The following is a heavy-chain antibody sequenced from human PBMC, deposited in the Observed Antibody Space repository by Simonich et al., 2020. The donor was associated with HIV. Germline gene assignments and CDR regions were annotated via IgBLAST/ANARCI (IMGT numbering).Heavy chain of an antibody. J-gene: IGHJ1*01. CDR2: IYYSGIT. Sequence: QVQLQESGPGLVKPSETLSLTCAVSGYSISSGYYWSWIRQPPGKGLEWIGYIYYSGITNYNPSLNRRVTISVDTSKNPFSLKLSSVTAADTAVYYCARLYSGYDNYFQHWGQGTLVTVSS. CDR3: ARLYSGYDNYFQH. V-gene: IGHV4-61*01. CDR1: GYSISSGYY. D-gene: IGHD5-12*01.